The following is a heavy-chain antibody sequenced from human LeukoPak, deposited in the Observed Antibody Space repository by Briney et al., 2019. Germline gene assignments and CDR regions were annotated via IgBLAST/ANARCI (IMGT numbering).Heavy chain of an antibody. CDR3: ARDPDLDY. V-gene: IGHV1-2*02. CDR1: GYTFTGYY. Sequence: ASVKVSCKASGYTFTGYYMHWGREAPGQGLEWMGWINPNSGGTNYAQKFQGRVTMTRDTSISTAYMELSRLRSEDTAVYYCARDPDLDYWGQGTLVTVSS. J-gene: IGHJ4*02. CDR2: INPNSGGT.